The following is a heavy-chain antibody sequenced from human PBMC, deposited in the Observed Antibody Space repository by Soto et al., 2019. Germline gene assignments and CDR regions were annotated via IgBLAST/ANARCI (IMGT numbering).Heavy chain of an antibody. CDR2: IIPIFGTA. V-gene: IGHV1-69*13. D-gene: IGHD2-2*01. Sequence: SVKVSCKASGGTFSSCAISWVRQAPGQGLEWMGGIIPIFGTANYAQKFQGRVTITADESTSTAYMELSSLRSEDTAVYYCARSPGTSYCSSTNCPFDYWGQGTLVTVSS. CDR3: ARSPGTSYCSSTNCPFDY. CDR1: GGTFSSCA. J-gene: IGHJ4*02.